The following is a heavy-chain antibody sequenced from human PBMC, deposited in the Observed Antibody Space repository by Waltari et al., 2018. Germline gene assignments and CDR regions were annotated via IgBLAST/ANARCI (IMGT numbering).Heavy chain of an antibody. D-gene: IGHD1-7*01. CDR2: IYFSGST. CDR1: GGSLSGYY. V-gene: IGHV4-59*01. Sequence: QVQLQESGPGLVTPSETLSLTCTVSGGSLSGYYWTWIRQPPGKGLEWIGYIYFSGSTNYNPSLKSRLTMSVDTSKNQFSLKLTSVTAADTAVYYCARRSGNYGQDFDYWGQGILVTVSS. CDR3: ARRSGNYGQDFDY. J-gene: IGHJ4*02.